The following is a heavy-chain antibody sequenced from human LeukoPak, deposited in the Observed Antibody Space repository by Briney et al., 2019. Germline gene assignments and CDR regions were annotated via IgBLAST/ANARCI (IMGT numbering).Heavy chain of an antibody. CDR2: ISTYNDNT. CDR3: AITNSPGGYRSWFDP. CDR1: GYTFNTYN. V-gene: IGHV1-18*01. D-gene: IGHD1-1*01. J-gene: IGHJ5*02. Sequence: GASVKVSCKASGYTFNTYNINWVRQAPGQGFEWMGWISTYNDNTNYAQKFQGRVTMTTDTSTSTAYMELRSLRSDDTAVYYCAITNSPGGYRSWFDPWGQGTLVTVSS.